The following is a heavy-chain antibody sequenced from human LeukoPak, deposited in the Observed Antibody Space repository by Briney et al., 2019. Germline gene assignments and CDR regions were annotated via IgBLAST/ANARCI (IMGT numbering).Heavy chain of an antibody. CDR2: ISSSGSTI. CDR3: ARDLLAVAGTTFYGMDV. J-gene: IGHJ6*02. V-gene: IGHV3-11*01. D-gene: IGHD6-19*01. CDR1: GFTFSDYY. Sequence: GGSLRLSCAASGFTFSDYYMSWIRQAPGKGLEWVSYISSSGSTIYYADSVKGRFTISRDNAKNSLYLQMNSLRAEDTAVYYCARDLLAVAGTTFYGMDVWGQGTTVTVSS.